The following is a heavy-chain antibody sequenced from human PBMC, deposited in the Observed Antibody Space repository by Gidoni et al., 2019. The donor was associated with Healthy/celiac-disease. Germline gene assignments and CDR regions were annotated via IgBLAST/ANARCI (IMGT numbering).Heavy chain of an antibody. Sequence: EVQLVESGGGLVQPGGSLRLSCAASGFTFSSYSMNWVRQAPGKGLEWVSYISSSSSTIYYADSVKGRFTISRDNAKNSLYLQMNSLRDEDTAVYYCARDRAGFPSWYFDLWGRGTLVTVSS. CDR2: ISSSSSTI. CDR3: ARDRAGFPSWYFDL. V-gene: IGHV3-48*02. J-gene: IGHJ2*01. CDR1: GFTFSSYS. D-gene: IGHD2-15*01.